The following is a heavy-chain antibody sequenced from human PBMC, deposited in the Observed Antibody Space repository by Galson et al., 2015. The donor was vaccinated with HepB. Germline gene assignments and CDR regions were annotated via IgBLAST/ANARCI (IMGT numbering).Heavy chain of an antibody. V-gene: IGHV6-1*01. Sequence: CAISGDSVSSNSAAWNWIRQSPSRGLEWLGRTYYRSKWYNGYAVSVKSRITINPDTSKNQFSLQLNSVTPEDTAVYYCARAGDPRIGYYYYGMDVWGQGTTVTVSS. CDR1: GDSVSSNSAA. CDR2: TYYRSKWYN. D-gene: IGHD3-16*01. J-gene: IGHJ6*02. CDR3: ARAGDPRIGYYYYGMDV.